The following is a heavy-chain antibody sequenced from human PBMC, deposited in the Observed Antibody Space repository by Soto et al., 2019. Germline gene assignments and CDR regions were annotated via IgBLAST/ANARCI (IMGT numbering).Heavy chain of an antibody. CDR1: GFTFSDYA. Sequence: VQLVESGGGVVQPGRSLRLSCAASGFTFSDYAMHWVRQAPGKGLEWGAVVSHDGRNTHYADSVKGRFTISRDSSKNRVSLEMNSLRAEDTAVYYCAKGGRQWLVTSDFNYWGQGALVTVSS. CDR2: VSHDGRNT. CDR3: AKGGRQWLVTSDFNY. V-gene: IGHV3-30*18. J-gene: IGHJ4*02. D-gene: IGHD6-19*01.